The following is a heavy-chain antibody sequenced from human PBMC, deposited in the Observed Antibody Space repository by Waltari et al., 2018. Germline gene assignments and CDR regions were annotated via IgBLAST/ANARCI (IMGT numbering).Heavy chain of an antibody. J-gene: IGHJ6*02. CDR2: ISWDGGNI. D-gene: IGHD1-26*01. CDR1: GFSLEGSP. CDR3: SKDIVRYSASRRGMDV. V-gene: IGHV3-43*01. Sequence: EVQVVESGGAVVRPGGSLSPLCFVHGFSLEGSPMHWVRQAPGKGLEWVSLISWDGGNIYYADSVRGRFTISRDSSKNSVHLQMNSLRTEDTALYYCSKDIVRYSASRRGMDVWGQGTTVTVSS.